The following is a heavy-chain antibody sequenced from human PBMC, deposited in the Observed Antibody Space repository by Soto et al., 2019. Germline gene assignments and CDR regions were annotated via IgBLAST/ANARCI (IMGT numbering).Heavy chain of an antibody. D-gene: IGHD2-2*01. Sequence: QVQLQESGPGLVKPSQTLSLTCTVSGGSISSGGYYWSWIRQHPGKGLEWIGYIYYSGSTYYNPSLKSRVTISVDTSKNQFSLKLSSVTAADTAVYYCARDRDVAVPAADAYYYYGMDVWGQGTTVTVSS. J-gene: IGHJ6*02. CDR3: ARDRDVAVPAADAYYYYGMDV. CDR2: IYYSGST. V-gene: IGHV4-31*03. CDR1: GGSISSGGYY.